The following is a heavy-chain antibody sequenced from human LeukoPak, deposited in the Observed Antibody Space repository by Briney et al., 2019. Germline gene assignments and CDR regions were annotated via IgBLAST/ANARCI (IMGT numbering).Heavy chain of an antibody. CDR3: ARHADRVGYPLDI. Sequence: SETLSLTCTVSGGSISSYYWSWIRQPPGKGLEWIAYISYSGSTNYNPSLKSRVTISVDTSKNQFSLKLNSVTAADTAVYYCARHADRVGYPLDIWGQGTMVTVSS. D-gene: IGHD6-13*01. CDR1: GGSISSYY. V-gene: IGHV4-59*08. CDR2: ISYSGST. J-gene: IGHJ3*02.